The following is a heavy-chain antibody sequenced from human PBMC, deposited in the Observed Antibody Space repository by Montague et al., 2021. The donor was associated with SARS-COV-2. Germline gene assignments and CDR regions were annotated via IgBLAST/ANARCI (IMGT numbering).Heavy chain of an antibody. J-gene: IGHJ5*02. CDR2: IYYGGSP. V-gene: IGHV4-61*01. Sequence: SETLSLTCTVSGVSVSNRYTHWSWIRQSPGKGLEWIGRIYYGGSPNYSPSLHSRVTISLDTSKNQLSLRLNSATAADTAVYYCATYWQGGSGRGSWGQGTLVTVSS. CDR1: GVSVSNRYTH. CDR3: ATYWQGGSGRGS. D-gene: IGHD3-10*01.